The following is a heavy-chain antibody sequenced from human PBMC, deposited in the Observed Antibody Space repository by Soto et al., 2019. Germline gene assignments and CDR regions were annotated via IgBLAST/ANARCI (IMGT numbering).Heavy chain of an antibody. D-gene: IGHD4-4*01. CDR1: GFTFSSYA. V-gene: IGHV3-23*01. J-gene: IGHJ6*02. Sequence: GGSLRLSCAASGFTFSSYAMSWVRQAPGKGLEWVSAISGSGGSTYYADSVKGRFTISRDNSKNTLYLQMNSLRAEDTAVYYCAKDPTVTGEFYYYYGMDVWGQGTTVTVSS. CDR2: ISGSGGST. CDR3: AKDPTVTGEFYYYYGMDV.